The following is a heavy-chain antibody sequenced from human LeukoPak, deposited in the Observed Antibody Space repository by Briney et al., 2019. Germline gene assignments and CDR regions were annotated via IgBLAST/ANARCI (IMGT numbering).Heavy chain of an antibody. CDR2: ISSSSSTI. CDR1: GFTFSSYS. CDR3: ASRMRAGYYDSSGYS. Sequence: PGGSLRLSCAASGFTFSSYSMNWVRQAPGKGLEWVSYISSSSSTIYYADSVKGRFTISRDNAKNSLYLQMNSLTSDDTAVYYCASRMRAGYYDSSGYSWGQGTLVTVSS. D-gene: IGHD3-22*01. V-gene: IGHV3-48*01. J-gene: IGHJ4*02.